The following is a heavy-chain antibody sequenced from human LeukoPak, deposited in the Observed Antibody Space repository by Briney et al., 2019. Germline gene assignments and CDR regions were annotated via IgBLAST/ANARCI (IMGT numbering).Heavy chain of an antibody. CDR1: GGSISSGDYY. V-gene: IGHV4-30-4*01. CDR3: AREGEVGYFDY. J-gene: IGHJ4*02. D-gene: IGHD1-26*01. CDR2: INYSGST. Sequence: PSQTLSLTCTVSGGSISSGDYYWSWIRQPPGKGLEWIGYINYSGSTYYNPSLKSRVTISVDTSKNQFSLKLSSVTAADTAVYYCAREGEVGYFDYWGQGTLVTVSS.